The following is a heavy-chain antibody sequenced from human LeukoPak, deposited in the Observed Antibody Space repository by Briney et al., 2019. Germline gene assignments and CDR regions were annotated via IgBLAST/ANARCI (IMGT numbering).Heavy chain of an antibody. D-gene: IGHD5-12*01. Sequence: SETLSLTCAVPGGSISSYYWRWIRQPPGKGLEWIGYIYYSGSTNYNPSLKSRVTISVDTSKNQLSLKLSSVTAADTAVYYCARAGLYSGYYDAFDIWGQGTMVTVSS. CDR2: IYYSGST. J-gene: IGHJ3*02. CDR3: ARAGLYSGYYDAFDI. CDR1: GGSISSYY. V-gene: IGHV4-59*01.